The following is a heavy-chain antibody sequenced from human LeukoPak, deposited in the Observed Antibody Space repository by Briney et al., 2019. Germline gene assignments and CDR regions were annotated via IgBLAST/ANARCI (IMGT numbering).Heavy chain of an antibody. D-gene: IGHD4-23*01. CDR3: ARDRDYGGIDY. V-gene: IGHV4-59*11. CDR1: GGSISSHH. CDR2: IYYSGNT. Sequence: TPSETLSLTCTVSGGSISSHHWSWIRQPPGRGLKWFGYIYYSGNTNYNPSLKSRVTKSMDTSKNQFSLRLSSVTTADTAVYYCARDRDYGGIDYWGQGTLVTVSS. J-gene: IGHJ4*02.